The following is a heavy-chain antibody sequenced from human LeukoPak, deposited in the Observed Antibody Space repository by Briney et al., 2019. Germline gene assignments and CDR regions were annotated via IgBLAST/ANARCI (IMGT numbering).Heavy chain of an antibody. J-gene: IGHJ4*02. CDR3: ARGDSGSYRFDY. Sequence: GGSLRLSCAASGFTFSSYWMHWVRQAPGKGLVWVSRINSNGSSTSHADSVKGRYTISRDNAKNTVYLQMNSLRAEDTAVYYCARGDSGSYRFDYWGQGTVVTVSS. CDR2: INSNGSST. CDR1: GFTFSSYW. D-gene: IGHD1-26*01. V-gene: IGHV3-74*01.